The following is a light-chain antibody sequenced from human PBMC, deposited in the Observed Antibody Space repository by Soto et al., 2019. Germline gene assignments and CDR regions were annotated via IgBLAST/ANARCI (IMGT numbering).Light chain of an antibody. CDR3: QQYGSSPV. CDR2: GAS. V-gene: IGKV3-20*01. CDR1: QSVSSSH. Sequence: EIVLTQSPGTLSLSPGERATLSCRASQSVSSSHLAWYQQKPGQAPRLLIYGASNRATGIPDRFSGSGSGTDFTLTISRLEPEDFAVYYCQQYGSSPVFGQGTKVDIK. J-gene: IGKJ1*01.